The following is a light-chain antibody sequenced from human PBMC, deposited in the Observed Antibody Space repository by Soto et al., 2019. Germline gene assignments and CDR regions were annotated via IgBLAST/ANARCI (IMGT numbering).Light chain of an antibody. CDR1: QSVNNY. V-gene: IGKV3-20*01. J-gene: IGKJ1*01. Sequence: EIVLTQSPATLSLSPGEGATLSCRASQSVNNYLAWYQQKPGQAPRLLIYGASSRATGIPDRFSGSGSGTDFTLTISRLEPEDFAVYYCQQYGSSLWTFGQGTKVDIK. CDR2: GAS. CDR3: QQYGSSLWT.